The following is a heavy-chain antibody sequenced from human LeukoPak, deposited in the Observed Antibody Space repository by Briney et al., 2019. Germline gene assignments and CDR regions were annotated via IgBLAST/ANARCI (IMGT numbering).Heavy chain of an antibody. D-gene: IGHD6-19*01. CDR1: GFTFSNSW. CDR2: IEQDGNKI. V-gene: IGHV3-7*03. J-gene: IGHJ4*02. CDR3: AKGTLRYSSCYEY. Sequence: GGSLRLSCAASGFTFSNSWMTWVRQAPGKGLEWVANIEQDGNKIFYVDSVKGRFTISRDSAKNSLYLQMNTLRAEDTAVYYCAKGTLRYSSCYEYWGQGTPVTVSS.